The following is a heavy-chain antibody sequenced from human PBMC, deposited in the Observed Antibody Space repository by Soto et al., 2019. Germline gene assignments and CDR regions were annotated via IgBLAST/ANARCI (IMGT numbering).Heavy chain of an antibody. CDR3: AKIDAGAGVNDF. Sequence: PGGSLRLSCVASGFTFNTYPMSWVRQAPGKGLEWVSVISGTGGSGAYYTDSVKGRFTISRDNSKNTLFLQMNSLRTDDTAVYYCAKIDAGAGVNDFWGQGTLVTVSS. CDR1: GFTFNTYP. V-gene: IGHV3-23*01. D-gene: IGHD1-26*01. J-gene: IGHJ4*02. CDR2: ISGTGGSGA.